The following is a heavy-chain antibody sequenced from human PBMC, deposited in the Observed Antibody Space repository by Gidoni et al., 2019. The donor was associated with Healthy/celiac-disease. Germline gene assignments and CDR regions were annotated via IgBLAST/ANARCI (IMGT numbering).Heavy chain of an antibody. V-gene: IGHV3-15*01. CDR1: GFPFSNDW. J-gene: IGHJ4*02. D-gene: IGHD1-26*01. Sequence: EVQLVESGGGLVKPGGSLRLSCAASGFPFSNDWMNWVRQAPGKGLEWVGHITPKADDRTADYAAPVKGRFTISRDDSKHTLYLQMNSLKTEDTAVYYCTSDGVVGPTDIDYWGQGTLVTVSS. CDR3: TSDGVVGPTDIDY. CDR2: ITPKADDRTA.